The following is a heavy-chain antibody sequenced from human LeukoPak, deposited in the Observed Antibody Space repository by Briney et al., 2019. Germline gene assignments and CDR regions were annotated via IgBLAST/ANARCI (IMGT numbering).Heavy chain of an antibody. CDR1: GFNFGDYY. V-gene: IGHV3-48*04. CDR3: ARVGYYYDSSGYYFDY. J-gene: IGHJ4*02. D-gene: IGHD3-22*01. CDR2: ISSSSSTI. Sequence: GGSLRLSCVASGFNFGDYYMNWVRHAPGKGLEWVSYISSSSSTIYYADSVKGRFTISRDNAKNSLYLQMNSLRAEDTAVYYCARVGYYYDSSGYYFDYWGQGTLVTVSS.